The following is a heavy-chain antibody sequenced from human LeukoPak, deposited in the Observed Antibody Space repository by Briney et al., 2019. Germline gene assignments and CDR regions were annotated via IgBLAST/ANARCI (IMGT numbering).Heavy chain of an antibody. CDR2: IYYSGST. D-gene: IGHD4-23*01. J-gene: IGHJ5*02. CDR3: ARRPDGGEFSDWFDP. Sequence: PSETLSLTCTVSGGSISSGDYYWAWIRQPPGKGLEWIGSIYYSGSTYYNPSLKSRVIISADTSKNQFSLRLRSVTAADTAIYYCARRPDGGEFSDWFDPWGQGTLVTVSS. CDR1: GGSISSGDYY. V-gene: IGHV4-39*01.